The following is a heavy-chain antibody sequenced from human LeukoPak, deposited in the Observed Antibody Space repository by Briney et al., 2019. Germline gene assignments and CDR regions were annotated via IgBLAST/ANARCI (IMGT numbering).Heavy chain of an antibody. CDR3: ASCKDSSSFDY. Sequence: SETLSLTCTVSGGSISSSSYYWGWIRQPPGKGLEWIGSIYYSGSTYYNPSLKSRVTISVDTSKNQFSLKLSSVTAADTAVYYCASCKDSSSFDYWGQGTLVTVSS. J-gene: IGHJ4*02. CDR2: IYYSGST. CDR1: GGSISSSSYY. V-gene: IGHV4-39*01. D-gene: IGHD6-13*01.